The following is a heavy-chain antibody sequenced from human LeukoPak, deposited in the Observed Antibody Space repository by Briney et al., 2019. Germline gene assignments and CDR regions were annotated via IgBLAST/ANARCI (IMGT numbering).Heavy chain of an antibody. D-gene: IGHD4-17*01. CDR1: GGSFSGYY. Sequence: SETLTLTCAVYGGSFSGYYWSWIRQPPGKGLEWIGEINHSGSTNDNPSLKSRVTISVDTSKNQFSLKLSSVTAADTAVYYCARGSDYAAGSFDYWGQGTLV. CDR2: INHSGST. V-gene: IGHV4-34*01. J-gene: IGHJ4*02. CDR3: ARGSDYAAGSFDY.